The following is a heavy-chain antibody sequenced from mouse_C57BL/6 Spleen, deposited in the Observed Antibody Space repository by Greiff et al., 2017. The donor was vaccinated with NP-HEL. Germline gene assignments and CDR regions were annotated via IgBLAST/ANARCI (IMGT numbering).Heavy chain of an antibody. D-gene: IGHD1-1*01. CDR1: GFTFSSYG. Sequence: EVKVVESGGDLVKPGGSLKLSCAASGFTFSSYGMSWVRQTPDKRLEWVATISSGGSYTYYPDSVKGRFTISRDNAKNTLYLQMSSLKSEDTAMYYCANYYGSSYYAMDYWGQGTSVTVSS. CDR3: ANYYGSSYYAMDY. CDR2: ISSGGSYT. V-gene: IGHV5-6*01. J-gene: IGHJ4*01.